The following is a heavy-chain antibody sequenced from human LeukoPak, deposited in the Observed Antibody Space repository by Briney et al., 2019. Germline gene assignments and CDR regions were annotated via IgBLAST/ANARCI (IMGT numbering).Heavy chain of an antibody. CDR2: ISGSGGST. V-gene: IGHV3-23*01. D-gene: IGHD3-10*01. CDR3: AKAYSGSILGGFDY. Sequence: SAISGSGGSTYYADSVNGRFTISRDNSKNTLYLQMNSLRAEDTAVYYCAKAYSGSILGGFDYWGQGTLVTVSS. J-gene: IGHJ4*02.